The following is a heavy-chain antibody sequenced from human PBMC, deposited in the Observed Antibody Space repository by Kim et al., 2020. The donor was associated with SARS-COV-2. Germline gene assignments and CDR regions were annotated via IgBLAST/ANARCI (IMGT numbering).Heavy chain of an antibody. Sequence: SETLSLTCTVSGGSISSSSYYWGWIRQPPGKGLEWIGSIYYSGSTYYNPSLKSRVTISVDTSKNQFSLKLSSVTAADTAVYYCARHPGSLESWLGDFDYWGQGTLVTVSS. V-gene: IGHV4-39*01. CDR2: IYYSGST. CDR3: ARHPGSLESWLGDFDY. CDR1: GGSISSSSYY. D-gene: IGHD6-19*01. J-gene: IGHJ4*02.